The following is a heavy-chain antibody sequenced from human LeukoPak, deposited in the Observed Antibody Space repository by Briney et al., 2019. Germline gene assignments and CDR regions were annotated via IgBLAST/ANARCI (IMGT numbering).Heavy chain of an antibody. J-gene: IGHJ5*02. CDR2: ISSSSSSI. D-gene: IGHD3-9*01. V-gene: IGHV3-48*02. Sequence: GGSLRLSCAASGFTFTSYSLNWVRQAPGKGLESISYISSSSSSIYYADSVKGRFTISRDNAKSSLYLQMNSLRDEDTAVYYCARGDDILTGNRDWFDPWGQGTLVTVFS. CDR1: GFTFTSYS. CDR3: ARGDDILTGNRDWFDP.